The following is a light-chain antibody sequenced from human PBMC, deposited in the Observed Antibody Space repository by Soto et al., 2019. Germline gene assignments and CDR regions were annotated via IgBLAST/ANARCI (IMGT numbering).Light chain of an antibody. Sequence: EIVMTQSPATLSVSPGERATLSCRASQSVKSNLAWYQQKPGQAPRLLIYGASTRATGIPGRFSGSGSGTEFTLTISSLQPEDFAVYYCQQYYNWPRTFGQGTKV. CDR1: QSVKSN. J-gene: IGKJ1*01. CDR3: QQYYNWPRT. CDR2: GAS. V-gene: IGKV3-15*01.